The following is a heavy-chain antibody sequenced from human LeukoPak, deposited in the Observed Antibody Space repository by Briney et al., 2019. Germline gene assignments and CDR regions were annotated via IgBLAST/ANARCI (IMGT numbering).Heavy chain of an antibody. Sequence: GASVKVSCKASGYTFTGYYMHWVRQAPGQGLEWMGWINPNSGGTNYAQKFQGRVTMTRDTSISTAYMELSRLRSDDTAVYYCARNSWGSTKYNWFDPWGQGTLVTVSS. CDR1: GYTFTGYY. CDR3: ARNSWGSTKYNWFDP. J-gene: IGHJ5*02. D-gene: IGHD3-16*01. V-gene: IGHV1-2*02. CDR2: INPNSGGT.